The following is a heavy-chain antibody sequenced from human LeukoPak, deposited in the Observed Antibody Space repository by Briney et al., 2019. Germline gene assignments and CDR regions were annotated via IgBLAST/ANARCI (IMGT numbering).Heavy chain of an antibody. D-gene: IGHD3-22*01. CDR3: ARHSVYYYDTSGHSFFDY. J-gene: IGHJ4*02. CDR2: IYNSGST. CDR1: GGSISSYY. Sequence: SETLSLTCTVSGGSISSYYWSWIRQPPGKGLEWIGYIYNSGSTSYNPSLKSRVTISVDTSKSQFSLKLSSVTAADTAVYYCARHSVYYYDTSGHSFFDYWGQGTLVTVSS. V-gene: IGHV4-59*08.